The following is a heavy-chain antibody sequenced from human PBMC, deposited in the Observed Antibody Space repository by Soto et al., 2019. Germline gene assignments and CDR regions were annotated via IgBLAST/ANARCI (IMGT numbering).Heavy chain of an antibody. CDR2: ISYDGSNK. D-gene: IGHD5-12*01. CDR3: AREPDGYLQIDY. V-gene: IGHV3-30-3*01. Sequence: QVQLVESGGGVVQPGRSLRLSCAASGFTFSSYAMHWVRQAPGKGLEWVAVISYDGSNKYYADSVKGRFTISRDNSKNTLYLQMNSLRAEDTAVYYCAREPDGYLQIDYWGQGTLVTVSS. CDR1: GFTFSSYA. J-gene: IGHJ4*02.